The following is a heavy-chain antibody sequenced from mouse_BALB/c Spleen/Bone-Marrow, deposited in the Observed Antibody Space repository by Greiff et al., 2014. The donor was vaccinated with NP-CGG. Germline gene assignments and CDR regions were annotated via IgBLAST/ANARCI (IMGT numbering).Heavy chain of an antibody. V-gene: IGHV14-3*02. CDR1: GFNIKDTH. J-gene: IGHJ3*01. CDR3: APYYYGSSQFAY. Sequence: VQLQQSGAELVKPGASVKLSCTASGFNIKDTHMHWGKQRPEQGLEWIGRIDPANGNTKYDPKFQGKATITADTSSNTAYLQLSSLTSEDTAVYYCAPYYYGSSQFAYWGQGALVTVSA. D-gene: IGHD1-1*01. CDR2: IDPANGNT.